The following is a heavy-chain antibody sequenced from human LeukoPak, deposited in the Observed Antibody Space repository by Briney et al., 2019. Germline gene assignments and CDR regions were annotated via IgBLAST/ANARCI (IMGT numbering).Heavy chain of an antibody. V-gene: IGHV4-34*01. J-gene: IGHJ4*02. Sequence: SETLSLTCAVYGGSFSGYYWSWIRQPPGKGLEWIGEINHSGSTNYNPSLKSRVTISVDTSKNQFSLKLSSVTAADPAVSYCAKRAPQALGQFFDYWGQGTVVTVSS. CDR3: AKRAPQALGQFFDY. CDR2: INHSGST. CDR1: GGSFSGYY. D-gene: IGHD5-24*01.